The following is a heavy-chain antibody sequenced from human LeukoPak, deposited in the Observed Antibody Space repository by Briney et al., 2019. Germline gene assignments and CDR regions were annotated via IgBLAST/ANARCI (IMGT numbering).Heavy chain of an antibody. J-gene: IGHJ5*02. CDR1: GYTFTGYY. CDR3: ARDRSGYASWFDP. V-gene: IGHV1-2*02. D-gene: IGHD5-12*01. CDR2: INPNSGGT. Sequence: ASVKVSCKASGYTFTGYYMHWVRQAPGQGLEWMGWINPNSGGTNYAQKLQGRVTMTRDTSISTAYMELSRLRSDDTAVYYCARDRSGYASWFDPWGQGTLVTVSS.